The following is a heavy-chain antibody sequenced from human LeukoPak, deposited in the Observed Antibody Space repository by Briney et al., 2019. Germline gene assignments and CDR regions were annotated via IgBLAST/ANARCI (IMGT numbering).Heavy chain of an antibody. CDR2: ISADNGNT. Sequence: ASVKVSCKASGYTFTSYGISWVRQAPGQGLEWMGWISADNGNTNFAQKFQGRVTMTTDTSTSTANMELRSLRSDDTAVYFCARGSVVVPAAMDYWGQGTLVTVSS. J-gene: IGHJ4*02. D-gene: IGHD2-2*01. CDR1: GYTFTSYG. V-gene: IGHV1-18*01. CDR3: ARGSVVVPAAMDY.